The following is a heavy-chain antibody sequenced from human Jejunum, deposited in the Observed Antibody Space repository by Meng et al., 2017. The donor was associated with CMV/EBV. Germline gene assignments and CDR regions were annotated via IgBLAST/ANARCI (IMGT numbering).Heavy chain of an antibody. D-gene: IGHD1-26*01. CDR2: ISGYNGNT. J-gene: IGHJ4*02. V-gene: IGHV1-18*01. Sequence: QGLLVPSGATIKKPGASVMVSCKASGYTFSSYGICWVRQSPGQGLEWMGWISGYNGNTNYAQKLQGSVTLTTDTSTSTAYMELRSLRSDDTAVYYCAREADGATFDYWGQGTLVTVSS. CDR1: GYTFSSYG. CDR3: AREADGATFDY.